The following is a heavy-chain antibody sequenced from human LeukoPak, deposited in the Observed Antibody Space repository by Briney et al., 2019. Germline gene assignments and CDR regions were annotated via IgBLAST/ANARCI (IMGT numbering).Heavy chain of an antibody. D-gene: IGHD3-22*01. CDR3: ARDSYYYDSSDPQGAFDI. CDR2: ITNSGNSK. V-gene: IGHV3-48*04. Sequence: GGSLRLSCAASEFTFSSYSMNWVRQAPGKGLEWVSYITNSGNSKSYADSVKGRFTISRDNAKNSLYLQMNSLRAEDTAVYYCARDSYYYDSSDPQGAFDIWGQGTMVTVSS. CDR1: EFTFSSYS. J-gene: IGHJ3*02.